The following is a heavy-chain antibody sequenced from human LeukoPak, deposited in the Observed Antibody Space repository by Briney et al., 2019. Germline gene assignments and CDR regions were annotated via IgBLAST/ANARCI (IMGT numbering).Heavy chain of an antibody. Sequence: ASVKVSCKTSGYGFTGYYMHWVRQAPGQGLEWMGWISSNSGDTNYAREFQGRVTMTRDTSISTAYMELSGLTSDDTAVYYCARDGSARSGNNNFYYWGQGTLVTVSS. D-gene: IGHD4-23*01. V-gene: IGHV1-2*02. CDR1: GYGFTGYY. J-gene: IGHJ4*02. CDR3: ARDGSARSGNNNFYY. CDR2: ISSNSGDT.